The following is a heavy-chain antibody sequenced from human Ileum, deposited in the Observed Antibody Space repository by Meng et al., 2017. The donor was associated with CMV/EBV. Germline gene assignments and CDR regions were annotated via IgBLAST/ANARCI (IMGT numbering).Heavy chain of an antibody. CDR3: ARGGYDDDRVNPSIY. D-gene: IGHD3-16*01. J-gene: IGHJ4*02. V-gene: IGHV1-46*01. CDR2: INPSDATT. Sequence: QVQMGQSWAEVKKPGAAVKVSCKTSGYTFTNYFMHWVRQAPGQGLEWVGIINPSDATTSYSQSFQGRVTVTRDTSTSTVYMELSNLRSEDTAVYYCARGGYDDDRVNPSIYWGQGTLVTVSS. CDR1: GYTFTNYF.